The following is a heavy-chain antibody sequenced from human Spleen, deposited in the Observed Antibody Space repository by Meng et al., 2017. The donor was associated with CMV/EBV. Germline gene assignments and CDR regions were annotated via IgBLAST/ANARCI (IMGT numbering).Heavy chain of an antibody. CDR3: AKDRGYCADGVCYTRYYGLDV. CDR2: ISWNSGSI. D-gene: IGHD2-8*01. V-gene: IGHV3-9*01. CDR1: GFTFDNYA. Sequence: GGSLRLSCAASGFTFDNYAMHWVRQAPGKGLEWVSGISWNSGSIGYADSVKGRFTISRDNAKNSLYLQMNSLRPEDTALYYCAKDRGYCADGVCYTRYYGLDVWGQGTTVTVSS. J-gene: IGHJ6*02.